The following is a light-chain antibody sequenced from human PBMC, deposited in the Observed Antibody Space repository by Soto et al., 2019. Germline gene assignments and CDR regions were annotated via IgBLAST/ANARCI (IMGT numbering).Light chain of an antibody. V-gene: IGKV1-39*01. CDR2: DAS. CDR1: QNIIRY. CDR3: RQTFSTPFT. Sequence: DMQVTQSPSSLAASAGDTVTIICRASQNIIRYLNWYQQKPGKAPKLLIYDASNLQSGVPSRFSGSGSGTEFTLTINSLQPEDFARYYCRQTFSTPFTFGPGTTVDIK. J-gene: IGKJ3*01.